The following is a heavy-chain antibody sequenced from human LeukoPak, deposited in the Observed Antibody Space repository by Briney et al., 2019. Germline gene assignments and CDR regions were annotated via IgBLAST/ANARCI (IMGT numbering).Heavy chain of an antibody. V-gene: IGHV3-21*01. CDR2: ITSSSSYI. D-gene: IGHD3-22*01. J-gene: IGHJ4*02. CDR3: ARAGYYDSRSYYYPEIQLVY. Sequence: GGSLRLFCAASGFTFRSYNMNWVRQAPGKGLEYGSYITSSSSYIYYADEVKGQFTISRDNAKNSLYLQVNRLRVEDTAVFYWARAGYYDSRSYYYPEIQLVYWGQGTLVSVSS. CDR1: GFTFRSYN.